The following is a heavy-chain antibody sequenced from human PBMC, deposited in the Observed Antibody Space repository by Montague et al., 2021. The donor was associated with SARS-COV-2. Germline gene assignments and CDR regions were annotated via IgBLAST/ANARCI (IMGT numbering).Heavy chain of an antibody. J-gene: IGHJ4*02. D-gene: IGHD3-10*01. Sequence: FLRLSCAASEFIVSANYMSWVRQPPRKGLEWVAVIYRGGNTHYSDSVKGRFTISRDNSKNTLYLQMNRLRAEDAGLYYCASTAGGVVHMRTPKYSDYWGQGTLVTVSS. CDR1: EFIVSANY. V-gene: IGHV3-66*01. CDR3: ASTAGGVVHMRTPKYSDY. CDR2: IYRGGNT.